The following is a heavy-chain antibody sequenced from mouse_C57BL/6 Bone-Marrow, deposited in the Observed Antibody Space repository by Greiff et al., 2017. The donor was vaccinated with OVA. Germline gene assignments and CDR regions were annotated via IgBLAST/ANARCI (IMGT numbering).Heavy chain of an antibody. Sequence: EVHLVESGPELVKPGASVKISCKASGYSFTDYNMNWVKQSNGKSLEWIGVINPNYGTTSYNQKFKGKATLTVDQSSSTAYMQLNSLTSEDSAVXYCASQTAQALYYAIDYWGRGTSVTVSA. V-gene: IGHV1-39*01. J-gene: IGHJ4*01. CDR1: GYSFTDYN. D-gene: IGHD3-2*02. CDR2: INPNYGTT. CDR3: ASQTAQALYYAIDY.